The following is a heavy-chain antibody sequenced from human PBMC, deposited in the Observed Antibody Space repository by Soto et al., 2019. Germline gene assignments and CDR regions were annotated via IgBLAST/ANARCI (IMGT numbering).Heavy chain of an antibody. J-gene: IGHJ6*02. D-gene: IGHD2-21*02. CDR2: IYWDGDK. V-gene: IGHV2-5*02. Sequence: QITLKESGPTLVKPTRTLTLTCTFSGFPLNPGGLGVAWIRQPPGKALECFAFIYWDGDKRYSPFLQSRLSITKDTSNNQVVLTMTNMDPVDTATYYCVHSRCGGDCLRSYSSHYYYGMDVWGQGNTVTVSS. CDR3: VHSRCGGDCLRSYSSHYYYGMDV. CDR1: GFPLNPGGLG.